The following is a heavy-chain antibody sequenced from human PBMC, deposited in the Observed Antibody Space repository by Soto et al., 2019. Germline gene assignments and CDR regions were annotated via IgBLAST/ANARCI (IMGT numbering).Heavy chain of an antibody. CDR3: TRLEYDVDV. Sequence: GGSLRLSCEASGFLLSVSAVHWVRQASGKGLEWVGRIRNKANNYATAYAASVKGRFTVSRDDSKNTAYLQMNSLETEDSAVYYCTRLEYDVDVWGQGTTVTVSS. CDR2: IRNKANNYAT. J-gene: IGHJ6*02. CDR1: GFLLSVSA. V-gene: IGHV3-73*01.